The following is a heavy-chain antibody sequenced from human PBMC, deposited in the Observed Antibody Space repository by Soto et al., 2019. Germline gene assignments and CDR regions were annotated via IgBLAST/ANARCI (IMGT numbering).Heavy chain of an antibody. D-gene: IGHD1-26*01. CDR2: IIPIFGTA. Sequence: QVQLVQSGAEVKKPGSSVKVSCEASGGTFSSYAISWVRQAPGQGLEWMGGIIPIFGTANYAQKFQGRVTITADESTSIAELELSSLRSEDTAVYYSCIVGAQYYFDYWGQGTLVTVSS. J-gene: IGHJ4*02. CDR3: CIVGAQYYFDY. V-gene: IGHV1-69*01. CDR1: GGTFSSYA.